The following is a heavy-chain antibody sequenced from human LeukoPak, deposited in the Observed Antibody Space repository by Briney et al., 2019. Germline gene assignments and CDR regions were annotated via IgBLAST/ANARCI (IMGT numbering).Heavy chain of an antibody. CDR1: GFTFSSYS. D-gene: IGHD3-10*01. Sequence: GGSLRLSCAASGFTFSSYSMNWVRQPPGKGLEWVSSISSSSSYIYYADSVRGRFTIARDNAKNSLYLQMNSLRAEDTAVYYCADENYYGSGSFDYWGQGTLVTVSS. J-gene: IGHJ4*02. CDR3: ADENYYGSGSFDY. V-gene: IGHV3-21*01. CDR2: ISSSSSYI.